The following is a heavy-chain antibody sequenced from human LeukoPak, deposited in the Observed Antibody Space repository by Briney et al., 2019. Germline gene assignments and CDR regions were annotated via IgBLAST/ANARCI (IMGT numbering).Heavy chain of an antibody. CDR2: IDYSGNT. J-gene: IGHJ6*03. D-gene: IGHD3-3*01. Sequence: SETLSLTCTVSGGSFSSYYWTWIRQPPGKGLEWIAYIDYSGNTNYNPSLKSRVTISVDTSKNQFSLKLSSVTAADTAVYYCARASYRAYYDFYYYMDVWGKGTTVTVSS. CDR3: ARASYRAYYDFYYYMDV. CDR1: GGSFSSYY. V-gene: IGHV4-59*01.